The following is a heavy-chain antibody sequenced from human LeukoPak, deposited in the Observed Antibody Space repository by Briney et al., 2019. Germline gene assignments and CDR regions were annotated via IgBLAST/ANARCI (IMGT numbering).Heavy chain of an antibody. CDR1: GFTFSSYW. CDR3: ARVESHGSLGV. J-gene: IGHJ6*04. CDR2: IKQDGSEK. Sequence: GGSLRLSCAASGFTFSSYWMIWVRQAPGKGLEWVANIKQDGSEKYYVDSVRGRFTISRDNAKNSLYLQMNSLRAEDTAVYYCARVESHGSLGVWGKGTTVTVSS. D-gene: IGHD3-3*01. V-gene: IGHV3-7*01.